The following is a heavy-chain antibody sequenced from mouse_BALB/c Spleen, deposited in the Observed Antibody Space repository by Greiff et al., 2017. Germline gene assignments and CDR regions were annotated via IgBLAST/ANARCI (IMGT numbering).Heavy chain of an antibody. J-gene: IGHJ3*01. CDR1: GYTFTSYT. D-gene: IGHD1-1*01. CDR2: INPSSGYT. Sequence: QVQLKQSGAELARPGASVKMSCKASGYTFTSYTMHWVKQRPGQGLEWIGYINPSSGYTNYNQKFKDKATLTADKSSSTAYMQLSSLTSEDSAVYYCALYYGSSYAWFAYWGQGTLVTVSA. V-gene: IGHV1-4*01. CDR3: ALYYGSSYAWFAY.